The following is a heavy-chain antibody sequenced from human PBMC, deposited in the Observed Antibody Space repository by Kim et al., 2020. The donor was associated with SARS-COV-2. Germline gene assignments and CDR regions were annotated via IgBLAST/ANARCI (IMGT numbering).Heavy chain of an antibody. J-gene: IGHJ4*02. CDR1: GFTFDDYG. CDR2: INWNGGST. D-gene: IGHD1-26*01. CDR3: AREVKVISRWEPPFLDY. Sequence: GGSLRLSCAASGFTFDDYGMSWVRQAPGKGLEWVSGINWNGGSTGYADSVKGRFTISRDNAKNSLYLQMNSLRAEDTALYHCAREVKVISRWEPPFLDYWGQGTLVTVSS. V-gene: IGHV3-20*01.